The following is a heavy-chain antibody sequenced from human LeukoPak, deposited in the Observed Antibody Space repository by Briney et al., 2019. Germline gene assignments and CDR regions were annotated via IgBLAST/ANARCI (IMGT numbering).Heavy chain of an antibody. J-gene: IGHJ3*02. CDR3: ARVYWDDAFDI. V-gene: IGHV4-59*01. D-gene: IGHD2-8*02. Sequence: SETLSLTCTVSGGSISSYYWSWIRQPPGKGLEWIGYIYYSGSTNYNPSLKSRVTISVDTSKNQFSLKLSSVTAADTAVYYCARVYWDDAFDIWGQGTMVTVSS. CDR1: GGSISSYY. CDR2: IYYSGST.